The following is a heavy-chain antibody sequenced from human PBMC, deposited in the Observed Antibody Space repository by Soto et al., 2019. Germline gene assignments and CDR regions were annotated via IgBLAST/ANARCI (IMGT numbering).Heavy chain of an antibody. CDR1: GFTFDDYA. D-gene: IGHD3-3*01. V-gene: IGHV3-9*01. CDR3: AKYGIFGVYGMDV. J-gene: IGHJ6*02. CDR2: ISWNSGSI. Sequence: EVQLVESGGGLVQPGRSLRLSCAASGFTFDDYAMHWVRQAPGKGLEWVSGISWNSGSIGYADSVKGRFTIPRDNAKNSLYLQMNSLRAEDTALYYCAKYGIFGVYGMDVWGQGTTVTVSS.